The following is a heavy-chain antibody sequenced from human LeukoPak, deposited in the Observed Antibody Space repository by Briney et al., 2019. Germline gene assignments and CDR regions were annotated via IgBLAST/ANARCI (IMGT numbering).Heavy chain of an antibody. D-gene: IGHD3-10*01. Sequence: GGSLRLSCAASGFTFSNYWMGWVRQPPGKGLQWVANIKEDGSEKYYVDSVKGRFAISRDNAKNSVYLQMNSLRVEDTAVYYCARRPFGADFWGQGTLVTVSS. CDR3: ARRPFGADF. CDR1: GFTFSNYW. J-gene: IGHJ4*02. CDR2: IKEDGSEK. V-gene: IGHV3-7*01.